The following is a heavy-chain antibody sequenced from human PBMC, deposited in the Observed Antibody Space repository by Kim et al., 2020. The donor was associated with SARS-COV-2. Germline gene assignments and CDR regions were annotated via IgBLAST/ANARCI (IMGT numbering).Heavy chain of an antibody. J-gene: IGHJ3*02. CDR3: ARRDPDSSSGDAFDI. D-gene: IGHD6-6*01. V-gene: IGHV3-21*01. Sequence: DSVKGRFTISRDNAKNSLYLQMNSLRAEDTAVYYCARRDPDSSSGDAFDIWGQGTMVTVSS.